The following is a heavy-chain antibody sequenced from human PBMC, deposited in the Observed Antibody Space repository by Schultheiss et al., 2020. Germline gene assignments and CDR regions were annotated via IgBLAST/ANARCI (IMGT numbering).Heavy chain of an antibody. D-gene: IGHD2-8*01. J-gene: IGHJ4*02. V-gene: IGHV4-59*01. CDR2: IYYSGSA. CDR3: ARGEGYCTNGVCLYYFDY. Sequence: SETLSLTCTVSGGSTSSYYWSWIRQPPGKGLEWIGYIYYSGSASYNPSLKSRVTISVDTSKNQFSLKLSSVTAADTAVYYCARGEGYCTNGVCLYYFDYWGQGTLVTVSS. CDR1: GGSTSSYY.